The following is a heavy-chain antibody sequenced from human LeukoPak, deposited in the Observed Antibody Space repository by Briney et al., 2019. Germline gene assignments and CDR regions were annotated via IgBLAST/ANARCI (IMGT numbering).Heavy chain of an antibody. V-gene: IGHV3-23*01. CDR2: ISGSGGST. CDR3: AKDSLVGATPFIFDY. CDR1: GFTFSSYA. J-gene: IGHJ4*02. D-gene: IGHD1-26*01. Sequence: GGSLRLSCAASGFTFSSYAISWVRQAPGEGLEWVSAISGSGGSTYYADSVKGRFTISRDNSKNTLYLQMNSLRAEDTAVYYCAKDSLVGATPFIFDYWGQGTLVTVSS.